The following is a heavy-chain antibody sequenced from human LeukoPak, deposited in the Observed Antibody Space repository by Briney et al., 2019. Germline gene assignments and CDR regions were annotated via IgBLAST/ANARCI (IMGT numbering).Heavy chain of an antibody. V-gene: IGHV3-23*01. Sequence: GGSLRLFCAASGFTFSSYAMSWVRQAPGKGLEWVSSVSGSGGSTYYADSVKGRFTISRDNSKSTLFLQMNSLRAEDTAVYYCAKSSYYDSSGYYREYYFDYWGQGTLVTVSS. D-gene: IGHD3-22*01. CDR1: GFTFSSYA. CDR2: VSGSGGST. CDR3: AKSSYYDSSGYYREYYFDY. J-gene: IGHJ4*02.